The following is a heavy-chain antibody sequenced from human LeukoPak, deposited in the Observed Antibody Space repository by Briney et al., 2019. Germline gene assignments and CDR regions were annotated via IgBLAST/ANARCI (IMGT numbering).Heavy chain of an antibody. Sequence: GESLKISCKGSGYSFTSYWISWVRQMPGKGLEWMGRIDPSDSYTNYSPSFQGHVTFSADKSISTAYLQWSSLKASDTAMYYCARHTRWDLPHGTDVWGKGTTVTVSS. J-gene: IGHJ6*04. V-gene: IGHV5-10-1*01. CDR3: ARHTRWDLPHGTDV. CDR1: GYSFTSYW. CDR2: IDPSDSYT. D-gene: IGHD1-26*01.